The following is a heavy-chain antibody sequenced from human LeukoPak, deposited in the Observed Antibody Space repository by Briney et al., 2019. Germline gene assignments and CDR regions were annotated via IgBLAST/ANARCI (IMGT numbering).Heavy chain of an antibody. CDR1: GFTFSSCK. CDR2: ISYDGSIE. CDR3: AKAGDGYNELNY. Sequence: GGSVRLSCAASGFTFSSCKMHWVRQAPGKGLEWVAVISYDGSIEYYVDSVKGRFTISRDNSKNTLFLQMNSLRAEDTAVYYCAKAGDGYNELNYWGQGTRVTVSS. J-gene: IGHJ4*02. V-gene: IGHV3-30*18. D-gene: IGHD5-24*01.